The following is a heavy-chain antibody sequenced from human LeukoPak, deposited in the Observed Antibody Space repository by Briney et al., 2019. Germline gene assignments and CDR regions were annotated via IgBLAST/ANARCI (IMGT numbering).Heavy chain of an antibody. Sequence: PGGSLRLSCAASGFTFSSYEMNWVRQALGKGLEWVSYISSSGSTIYYADSVKGRFTISRDNAKNSLYLQMNSLRAEDTAVYYCARTLYDFWSGYYYDAFDIWGQGTMVTVSS. CDR1: GFTFSSYE. CDR2: ISSSGSTI. V-gene: IGHV3-48*03. J-gene: IGHJ3*02. D-gene: IGHD3-3*01. CDR3: ARTLYDFWSGYYYDAFDI.